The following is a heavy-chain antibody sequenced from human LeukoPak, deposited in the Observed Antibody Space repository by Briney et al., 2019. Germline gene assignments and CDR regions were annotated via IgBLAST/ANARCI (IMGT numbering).Heavy chain of an antibody. CDR2: ISASGTT. CDR3: TKGSSYNWNLFDH. CDR1: GRSMRDFY. V-gene: IGHV4-4*07. J-gene: IGHJ4*02. Sequence: SETLSLTCTVSGRSMRDFYWSWIRQPAGKGLEWVGRISASGTTDYNPSLKRRLTMSVDTSKNQVSLRLSSVTAADTAMYYCTKGSSYNWNLFDHWGQGALVTVSS. D-gene: IGHD1-20*01.